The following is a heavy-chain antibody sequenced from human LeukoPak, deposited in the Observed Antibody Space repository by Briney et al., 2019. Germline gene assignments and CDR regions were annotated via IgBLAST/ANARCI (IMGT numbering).Heavy chain of an antibody. V-gene: IGHV1-69*13. CDR2: IIPIFGTA. Sequence: ASVKVSCKASGGTFSSYAISWVRQAPGQGLEWMGGIIPIFGTANYAQKFQGRVTITADESTSTAYMELGSLRSEDTAVYYCARENSNSDYYYGMDVWGQGTTVTVSS. D-gene: IGHD4-11*01. CDR3: ARENSNSDYYYGMDV. J-gene: IGHJ6*02. CDR1: GGTFSSYA.